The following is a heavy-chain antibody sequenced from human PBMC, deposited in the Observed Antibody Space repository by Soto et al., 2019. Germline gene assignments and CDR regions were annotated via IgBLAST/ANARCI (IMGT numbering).Heavy chain of an antibody. Sequence: DAELVESGGGLVQPGGSLRLSCVAAGFSISDHFMDWVRQAPGKGLEWIGRSRNKDKTYTTKYAASVRGRSTISRDDGKNSVFLQMNSLKTEDTAVYSCVRYRVGRIGYEVWGQGTLVTVAS. CDR1: GFSISDHF. V-gene: IGHV3-72*01. D-gene: IGHD1-26*01. CDR3: VRYRVGRIGYEV. CDR2: SRNKDKTYTT. J-gene: IGHJ4*02.